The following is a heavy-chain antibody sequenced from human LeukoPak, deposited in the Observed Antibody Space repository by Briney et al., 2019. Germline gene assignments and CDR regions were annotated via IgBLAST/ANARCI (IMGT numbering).Heavy chain of an antibody. CDR3: AKDYGFKAYYYYGMDV. D-gene: IGHD3-16*01. CDR1: GFTFSSYA. J-gene: IGHJ6*02. Sequence: PGGSLRLSCAASGFTFSSYAMHWVRQAPGKGLEWVAVISYDGSNKYYADSVKGRFTISRDNSKNTLYLQMNSLRAEDTAVYYCAKDYGFKAYYYYGMDVWGQGTTVTVSS. CDR2: ISYDGSNK. V-gene: IGHV3-30-3*01.